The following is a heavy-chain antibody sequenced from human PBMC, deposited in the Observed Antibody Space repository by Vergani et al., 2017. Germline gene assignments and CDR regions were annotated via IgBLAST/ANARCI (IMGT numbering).Heavy chain of an antibody. CDR3: ARWEHSSGSGGFDY. CDR1: GCSISSSSYY. J-gene: IGHJ4*02. V-gene: IGHV4-31*03. CDR2: IYYSGST. Sequence: QLQLQESGPGLVKPSETLSLTCTVSGCSISSSSYYWSWIRQHPGKGLEWIGYIYYSGSTYYNPSLKSRVTISVDTSKNQFSLKLSSVTAADTAVYYCARWEHSSGSGGFDYWGQGTLVTVSS. D-gene: IGHD6-19*01.